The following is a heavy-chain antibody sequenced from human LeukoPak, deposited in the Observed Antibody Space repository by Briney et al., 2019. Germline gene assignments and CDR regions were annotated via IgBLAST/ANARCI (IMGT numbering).Heavy chain of an antibody. J-gene: IGHJ4*02. CDR3: ARGAYCGGDCYLFDY. D-gene: IGHD2-21*02. V-gene: IGHV3-21*04. Sequence: GGSLRLSCAASGFTFSTYSMSWVRQAPGKGLEWVSSISSSSSYIYYADSVKGRFTISRDNARNSLYLQMNSLRAEDTAVYYCARGAYCGGDCYLFDYWGQGTLVTVSS. CDR1: GFTFSTYS. CDR2: ISSSSSYI.